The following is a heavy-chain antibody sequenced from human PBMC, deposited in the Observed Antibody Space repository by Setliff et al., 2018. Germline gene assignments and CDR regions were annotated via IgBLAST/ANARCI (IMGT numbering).Heavy chain of an antibody. Sequence: GADLKISCEGSGYTFTNYWFGWVRQMPGKGLEWMGIIYPGDSDTSYSPCFRGQFTYSADKSISTAYLHWSSMKATDTAMYDCARSAWGSSGYSRLLYHWGQGTLVTVSS. CDR3: ARSAWGSSGYSRLLYH. J-gene: IGHJ5*02. D-gene: IGHD3-22*01. CDR2: IYPGDSDT. CDR1: GYTFTNYW. V-gene: IGHV5-51*01.